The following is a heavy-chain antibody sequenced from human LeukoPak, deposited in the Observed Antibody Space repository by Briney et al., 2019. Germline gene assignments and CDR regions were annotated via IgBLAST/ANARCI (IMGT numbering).Heavy chain of an antibody. Sequence: PGGSLRLSCAASGFTFSSYGMHWVRQAPGKGLEWVSYISSSGSTIYYADSVKGRFTISRDNAKNSLYLQMNSLRAEDTAVYYCARDANCSGGSCYLYFDYWGQGTLVTVSS. CDR1: GFTFSSYG. V-gene: IGHV3-48*04. D-gene: IGHD2-15*01. CDR2: ISSSGSTI. J-gene: IGHJ4*02. CDR3: ARDANCSGGSCYLYFDY.